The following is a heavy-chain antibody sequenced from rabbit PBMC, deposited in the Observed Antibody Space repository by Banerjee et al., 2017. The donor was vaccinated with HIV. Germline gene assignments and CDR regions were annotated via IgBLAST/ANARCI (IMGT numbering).Heavy chain of an antibody. J-gene: IGHJ6*01. D-gene: IGHD5-1*01. CDR1: GLDFSSSYW. CDR2: IYTGSSGST. Sequence: QSLEESGGDLVKPGASLTLTCTASGLDFSSSYWICWVRQAPGKGLEWIACIYTGSSGSTDYASWAKGRFTISKTSSTTVTLQMTSLTAADTATYFCTRASNYGVYGRGLWGPGTLVTVS. CDR3: TRASNYGVYGRGL. V-gene: IGHV1S40*01.